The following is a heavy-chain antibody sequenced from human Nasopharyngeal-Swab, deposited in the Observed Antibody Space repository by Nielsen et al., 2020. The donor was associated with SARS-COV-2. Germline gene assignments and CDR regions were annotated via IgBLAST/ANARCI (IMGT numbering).Heavy chain of an antibody. CDR2: INHSGST. CDR1: GGSFSGYY. J-gene: IGHJ4*02. Sequence: GSLRLSCAVSGGSFSGYYWSWIRQPPGKGLEWIGEINHSGSTNYNPSLKSRVTISVDTSKNQFSLKLSSVTAADTAVYYCARGGGATSFDYWGQGTLVTVSS. CDR3: ARGGGATSFDY. V-gene: IGHV4-34*01. D-gene: IGHD1-26*01.